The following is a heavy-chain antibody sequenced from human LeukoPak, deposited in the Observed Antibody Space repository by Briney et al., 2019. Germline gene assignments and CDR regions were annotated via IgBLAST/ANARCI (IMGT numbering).Heavy chain of an antibody. CDR1: GFTFSNYA. Sequence: GGSLRLSCAPSGFTFSNYAMSWVRQAPGKGLEWVSTISGGGITTYYADSAKGRFTISRDNSKNTLYLQMSSLRAEDTAVYYCAKDGTGCGGDCYSDYWGQGTLLTVSS. V-gene: IGHV3-23*01. J-gene: IGHJ4*02. D-gene: IGHD2-21*02. CDR3: AKDGTGCGGDCYSDY. CDR2: ISGGGITT.